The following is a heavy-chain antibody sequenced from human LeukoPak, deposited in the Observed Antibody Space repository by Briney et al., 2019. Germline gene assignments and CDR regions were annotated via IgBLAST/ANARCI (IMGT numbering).Heavy chain of an antibody. CDR1: GFTLCDYA. J-gene: IGHJ4*02. CDR2: IRSKAYGGTT. CDR3: TREGIAARSNFDY. Sequence: GGSLRLSCTASGFTLCDYAMSWFRQGPGKGVEWVGFIRSKAYGGTTEYAASAKGRFTISSDDSKSTAYLQINSLKTEDTAVYYCTREGIAARSNFDYWGQGTLVTVSS. V-gene: IGHV3-49*03. D-gene: IGHD6-6*01.